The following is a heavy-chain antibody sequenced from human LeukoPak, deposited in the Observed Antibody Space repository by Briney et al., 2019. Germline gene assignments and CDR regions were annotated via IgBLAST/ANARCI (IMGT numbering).Heavy chain of an antibody. CDR1: GYTFTSYA. CDR3: ARDRSTGRYYGSGSYDY. CDR2: INAGNGDT. Sequence: PEASVKVSCKASGYTFTSYAMHWVRQAPGQRLEWMGWINAGNGDTEYSQNFQGRVTITRDTSANTAYMELSSLRSEDTAVYYCARDRSTGRYYGSGSYDYWGQGTLVTVSS. D-gene: IGHD3-10*01. V-gene: IGHV1-3*01. J-gene: IGHJ4*02.